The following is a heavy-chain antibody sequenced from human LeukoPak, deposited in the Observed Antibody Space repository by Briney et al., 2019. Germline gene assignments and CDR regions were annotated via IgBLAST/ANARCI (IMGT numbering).Heavy chain of an antibody. CDR2: MNPNSGNT. D-gene: IGHD3-3*01. CDR3: ASRSGDFWSGYYSP. V-gene: IGHV1-8*01. J-gene: IGHJ5*02. CDR1: GYTLTSYD. Sequence: ASVKVSCKASGYTLTSYDINWVRQATGQGLEWMGWMNPNSGNTGYAQKFQGRVTMTRNTSISTAYMELSSLRSEDTAVYYCASRSGDFWSGYYSPWGQGTLVTVSS.